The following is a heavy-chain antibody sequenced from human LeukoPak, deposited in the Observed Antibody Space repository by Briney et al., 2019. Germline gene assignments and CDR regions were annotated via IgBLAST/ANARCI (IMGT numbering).Heavy chain of an antibody. J-gene: IGHJ3*02. CDR3: ARLPVLRYFDWLSDDAFDI. CDR1: GGSISSYY. Sequence: SETLSLTCTVSGGSISSYYWSWIRQPPGKGLEWIGYIYYSGSTNYNPSLKSRVTISVDTSKNQFSLKLSSVTAADTAVYYCARLPVLRYFDWLSDDAFDIWGQGTMVTVSS. D-gene: IGHD3-9*01. CDR2: IYYSGST. V-gene: IGHV4-59*12.